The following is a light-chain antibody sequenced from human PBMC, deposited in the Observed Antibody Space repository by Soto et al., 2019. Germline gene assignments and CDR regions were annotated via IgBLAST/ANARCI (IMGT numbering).Light chain of an antibody. CDR1: QAISSW. Sequence: DIQMTQSPSSVSASVGDRVTITCRASQAISSWLAWYQQKPGKAPKLLIYAASTLQSGGPSRFSGSGSGTDFTLTISSLQSEDFATYYCQQANSFPPAFGQGTKVEIK. J-gene: IGKJ1*01. CDR2: AAS. V-gene: IGKV1-12*01. CDR3: QQANSFPPA.